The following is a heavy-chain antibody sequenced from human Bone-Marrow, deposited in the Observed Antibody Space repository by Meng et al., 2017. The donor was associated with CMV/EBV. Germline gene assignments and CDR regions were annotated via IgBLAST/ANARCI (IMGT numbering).Heavy chain of an antibody. CDR3: ARVGHPTRGWYFDL. CDR2: ISYDGSNK. V-gene: IGHV3-30*04. D-gene: IGHD3-10*01. CDR1: GFTSSRYA. J-gene: IGHJ2*01. Sequence: ASGFTSSRYAMHWARQAPGKGLEWVAVISYDGSNKYYADSVKGRFTISRDNSKTPLYLQMNSLRAEDTAVYYFARVGHPTRGWYFDLWGRGTLVTVSS.